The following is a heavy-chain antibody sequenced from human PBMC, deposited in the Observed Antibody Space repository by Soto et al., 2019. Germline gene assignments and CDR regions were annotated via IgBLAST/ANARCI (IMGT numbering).Heavy chain of an antibody. J-gene: IGHJ6*03. CDR1: GGTFSSYT. Sequence: VASVKVSCKASGGTFSSYTMSWVRQAPGQGLEWMGRIIPILGIANYAQKFQGRVTMTTDTSTSTVYMELSSLRSEDTAVYYCAREFFQIHPVPNCSSTSCYEDRSDYYYYYMDVWGKGTTVTVSS. CDR2: IIPILGIA. V-gene: IGHV1-69*04. CDR3: AREFFQIHPVPNCSSTSCYEDRSDYYYYYMDV. D-gene: IGHD2-2*01.